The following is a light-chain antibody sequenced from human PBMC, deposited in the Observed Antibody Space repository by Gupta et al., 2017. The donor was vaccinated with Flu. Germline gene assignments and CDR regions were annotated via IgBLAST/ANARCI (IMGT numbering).Light chain of an antibody. CDR2: EVY. J-gene: IGLJ1*01. Sequence: QSALTQPASVSGSPGQSITIPCTGTSSDLNDYNSVSWYQRHPGKAPKLIIFEVYNRSSGVSNRFSGSKSGNTASLTISGLQAEDEATYYCISYTSRTSFVFGTGTEVSVL. V-gene: IGLV2-14*01. CDR1: SSDLNDYNS. CDR3: ISYTSRTSFV.